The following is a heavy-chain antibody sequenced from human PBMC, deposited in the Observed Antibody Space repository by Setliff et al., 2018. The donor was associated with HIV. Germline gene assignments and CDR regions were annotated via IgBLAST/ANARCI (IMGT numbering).Heavy chain of an antibody. CDR1: GYRFNTYG. CDR2: INPNSGGT. Sequence: RASVKVSCKASGYRFNTYGISWVRQAPGQGLEWMGWINPNSGGTKYAQKFQGRVTMTRDTSIGTVYMDLTRLRSDDTAVYYCARSEGRCGSVSCYVYHYYYMDVWGKGTTVTVSS. CDR3: ARSEGRCGSVSCYVYHYYYMDV. D-gene: IGHD2-2*01. J-gene: IGHJ6*03. V-gene: IGHV1-2*02.